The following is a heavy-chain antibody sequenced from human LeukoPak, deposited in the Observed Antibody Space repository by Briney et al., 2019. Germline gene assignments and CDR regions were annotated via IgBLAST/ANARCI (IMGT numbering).Heavy chain of an antibody. J-gene: IGHJ5*02. Sequence: GGSLRLSCAASGVTFSNAWMTWVRQAPGKGLEWVSGITASGDKTFYGDSVKGRFTSSRDNSKNTLYLQMNSLRDEDTAVYYCARLAIVGNWFDPWGQGTLVTVSS. CDR2: ITASGDKT. D-gene: IGHD3-22*01. CDR3: ARLAIVGNWFDP. V-gene: IGHV3-23*01. CDR1: GVTFSNAW.